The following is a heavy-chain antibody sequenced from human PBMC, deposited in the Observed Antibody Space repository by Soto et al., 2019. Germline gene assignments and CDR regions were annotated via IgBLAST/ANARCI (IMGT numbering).Heavy chain of an antibody. CDR1: GFTFSNYG. V-gene: IGHV3-23*01. D-gene: IGHD2-21*02. CDR2: SISGGNT. Sequence: EVQLLESGGGLVQPGGSLRLSCAASGFTFSNYGMSWVRQAPGKGLEWVSSISGGNTFYAGSVKGRVTISSDNSKNTLYLRMNSLTAEDTAVYYCAKAPSSYCNSGACSLRSWGQGTLVTVSS. J-gene: IGHJ5*02. CDR3: AKAPSSYCNSGACSLRS.